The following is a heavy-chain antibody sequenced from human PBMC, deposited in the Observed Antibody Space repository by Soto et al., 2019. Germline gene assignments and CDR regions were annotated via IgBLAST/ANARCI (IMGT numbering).Heavy chain of an antibody. V-gene: IGHV3-7*01. D-gene: IGHD6-19*01. Sequence: GGSLRLSCAASGFTFSSYWMSWVRLAPGKGLEWVANIKQDGSEKYYVDSVKGRFTISRDNAKNSLYLQMNSLRAEDTAVYYCAKFGRSSSATPYYGMDVWGQGTTVTSP. CDR2: IKQDGSEK. CDR3: AKFGRSSSATPYYGMDV. J-gene: IGHJ6*02. CDR1: GFTFSSYW.